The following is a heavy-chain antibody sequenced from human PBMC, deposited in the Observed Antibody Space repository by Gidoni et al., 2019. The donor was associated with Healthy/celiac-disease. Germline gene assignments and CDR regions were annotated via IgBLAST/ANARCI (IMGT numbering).Heavy chain of an antibody. Sequence: EVQLVQSGAEVKKPGASLKISCKGSGYSFTSYWIGWVRQMPGKGLEWMGIIYPGDSDTRYSPSFQGQVTISADKSISTAYLQWSSLKASDTAMYYCVRVTTVPNDAFDIWGQGTMVTVSS. CDR1: GYSFTSYW. J-gene: IGHJ3*02. V-gene: IGHV5-51*01. D-gene: IGHD4-17*01. CDR3: VRVTTVPNDAFDI. CDR2: IYPGDSDT.